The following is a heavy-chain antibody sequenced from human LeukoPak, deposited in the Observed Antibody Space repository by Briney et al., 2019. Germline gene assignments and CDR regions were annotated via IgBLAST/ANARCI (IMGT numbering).Heavy chain of an antibody. V-gene: IGHV3-53*01. Sequence: GGSLRLSCTVSGFTVSTNSMSWVRQAPGKGLEWVSFIYSDNTHYSDSVKGRFTISRDNSKNTLYLQMNSLRAEDTAVYYCAKVAVAGYFDYWGQGTLVTVSS. CDR3: AKVAVAGYFDY. CDR1: GFTVSTNS. CDR2: IYSDNT. J-gene: IGHJ4*02. D-gene: IGHD6-19*01.